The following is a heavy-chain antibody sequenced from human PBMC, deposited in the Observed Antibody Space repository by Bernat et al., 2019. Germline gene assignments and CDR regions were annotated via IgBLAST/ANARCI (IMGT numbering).Heavy chain of an antibody. CDR3: ARENGVDYYDFWSGGFDY. Sequence: QVQLVQSGAEVKKPGASVKVSCKASGYTFTSYAMHWVRQAPGQRLEWMGWINAGNGNTKYSQKFQGRVTITRDTSASTAYMELSSLRSEDTAVYYCARENGVDYYDFWSGGFDYWGQGTLVTVSS. V-gene: IGHV1-3*01. CDR2: INAGNGNT. D-gene: IGHD3-3*01. CDR1: GYTFTSYA. J-gene: IGHJ4*02.